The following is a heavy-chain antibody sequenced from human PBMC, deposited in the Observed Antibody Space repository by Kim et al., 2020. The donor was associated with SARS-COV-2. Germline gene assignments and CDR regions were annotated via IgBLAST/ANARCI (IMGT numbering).Heavy chain of an antibody. CDR3: AKQEDAQDYYSEY. J-gene: IGHJ4*02. CDR1: GFTFDDYA. CDR2: ISWSSGSI. V-gene: IGHV3-9*01. Sequence: GGSLRLSCAASGFTFDDYAIHWVRQAPGKGLEWVSGISWSSGSIGYADSVQGRFTISRDNAKNSLYLQINSLSDEDTAVYFCAKQEDAQDYYSEYWGKGTLVTLSS. D-gene: IGHD2-15*01.